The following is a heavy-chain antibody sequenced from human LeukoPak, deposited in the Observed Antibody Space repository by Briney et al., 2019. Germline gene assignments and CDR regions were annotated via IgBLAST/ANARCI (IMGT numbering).Heavy chain of an antibody. CDR1: GGSISSYY. CDR3: ASSIHSSGWYGWFDP. Sequence: PSETLSLTCTVSGGSISSYYWSWIRQPPGKGLEWIGYIYYSGSTNYNPSLKSRVTISVDTSKNQFSLKLGSVTAADTAVYYCASSIHSSGWYGWFDPWGQGTLVTVSS. V-gene: IGHV4-59*01. J-gene: IGHJ5*02. D-gene: IGHD6-19*01. CDR2: IYYSGST.